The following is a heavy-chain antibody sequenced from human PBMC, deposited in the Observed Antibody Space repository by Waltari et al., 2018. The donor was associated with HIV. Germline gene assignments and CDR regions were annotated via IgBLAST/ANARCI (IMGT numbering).Heavy chain of an antibody. D-gene: IGHD4-17*01. CDR3: TRGTFTVTYYFDY. Sequence: EVQLGESGGGLVQPGRSLRLSGATSRFSFGDYAMSWFRQAPGKGLEWVGFIRSKAYGGTTQYAASVKGRFTISRDDSKSIAYLQMNSLKTEDTALYYCTRGTFTVTYYFDYWGRGTLVTVSS. J-gene: IGHJ4*02. V-gene: IGHV3-49*03. CDR2: IRSKAYGGTT. CDR1: RFSFGDYA.